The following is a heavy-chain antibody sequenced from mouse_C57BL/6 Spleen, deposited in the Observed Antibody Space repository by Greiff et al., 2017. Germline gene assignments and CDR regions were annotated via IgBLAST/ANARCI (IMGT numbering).Heavy chain of an antibody. J-gene: IGHJ2*01. CDR3: ATLTAQVNFDY. CDR1: GYTFTSYW. CDR2: INPSSGYT. D-gene: IGHD3-2*02. V-gene: IGHV1-7*01. Sequence: VQLQQSGAELVKPGASVKLSCTASGYTFTSYWMHWVKQRPGQGLEWIGYINPSSGYTKYNQKFKDKATLTADKSSSTAYMQLSSLTYEDSAVYYCATLTAQVNFDYWGQGTTLTVSS.